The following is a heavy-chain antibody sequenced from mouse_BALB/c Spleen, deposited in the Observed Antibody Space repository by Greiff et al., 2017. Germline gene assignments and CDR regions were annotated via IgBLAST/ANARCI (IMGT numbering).Heavy chain of an antibody. J-gene: IGHJ2*01. D-gene: IGHD2-14*01. CDR2: ISSGGSYT. Sequence: EVMLVESGGGLVQPGGSLKLSCAASGFTFSSYTMSWVRQTPEKRLEWVATISSGGSYTYYPDSVKGRFTISRDNAKNTLYLQMSSLKSEDTAMYYCTIYYRYDVGYFDYWGQGTTLTVSS. CDR1: GFTFSSYT. CDR3: TIYYRYDVGYFDY. V-gene: IGHV5-6-4*01.